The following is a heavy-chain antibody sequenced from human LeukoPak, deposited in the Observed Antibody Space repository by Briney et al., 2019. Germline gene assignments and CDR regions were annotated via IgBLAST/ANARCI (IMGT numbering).Heavy chain of an antibody. CDR3: ARDRSSCSGGSCTEVLDY. D-gene: IGHD2-15*01. V-gene: IGHV4-38-2*02. CDR1: DYSISSGYY. Sequence: PSETLSLTCTVSDYSISSGYYWGWIRQPPGKGLEWIGSIYHSGSTYYNPSLKSRVTISVDTSKNQFSLKLSSVTAADTAVYYCARDRSSCSGGSCTEVLDYWGQGTLVTVSS. J-gene: IGHJ4*02. CDR2: IYHSGST.